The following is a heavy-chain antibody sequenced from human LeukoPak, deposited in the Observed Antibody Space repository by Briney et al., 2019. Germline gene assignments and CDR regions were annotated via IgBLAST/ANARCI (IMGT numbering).Heavy chain of an antibody. CDR1: GFTFSGYV. CDR2: IKQDGSEK. CDR3: ARFDGYSSSWSFDY. V-gene: IGHV3-7*01. J-gene: IGHJ4*02. D-gene: IGHD6-13*01. Sequence: GGSLRLSCAASGFTFSGYVMTWVRQAPGKGLEWVANIKQDGSEKYYVDSVTGRFTISRDNAKNALYLQMNSLRVEDTALYFCARFDGYSSSWSFDYWGQGALVTVSS.